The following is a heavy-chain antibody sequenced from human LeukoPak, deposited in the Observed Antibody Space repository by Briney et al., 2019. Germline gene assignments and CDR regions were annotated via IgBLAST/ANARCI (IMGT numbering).Heavy chain of an antibody. V-gene: IGHV4-4*07. D-gene: IGHD1-26*01. J-gene: IGHJ3*02. Sequence: SETLSLTCAVSGASIFTYHWTWIRLPADRGLEWVGRISADGQSNYNPSLKSRVTMSIDTSKNQFSLKLISVTAADTATYYCARGPIVGATAPLVGTIWGQGTTVTVSS. CDR1: GASIFTYH. CDR2: ISADGQS. CDR3: ARGPIVGATAPLVGTI.